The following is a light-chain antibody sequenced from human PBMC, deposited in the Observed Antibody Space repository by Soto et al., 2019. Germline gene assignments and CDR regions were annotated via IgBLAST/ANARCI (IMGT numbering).Light chain of an antibody. J-gene: IGLJ2*01. CDR2: TDS. Sequence: SSELTQPPSVSVSPGQTARITCSGDALPKQYAYWYQQKPGQAPVLVIYTDSARPSGIPERFSGSSSGTTVTLTISGVQAEDEADYYCQSADTSGTYRVFGGGTKVTVL. CDR1: ALPKQY. CDR3: QSADTSGTYRV. V-gene: IGLV3-25*02.